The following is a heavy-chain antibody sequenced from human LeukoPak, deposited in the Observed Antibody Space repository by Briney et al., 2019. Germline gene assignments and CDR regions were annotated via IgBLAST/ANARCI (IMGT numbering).Heavy chain of an antibody. Sequence: SETLSLTCTVSGGSISSYYWSWIRQPPGKGLEWKGLEWIGYIYYSGSTNYNPSLKSRVTISVDTSKNEFSLKLSSVTAADTAVYYCARVIWYSSSWFDHTPAPDYWGQGTLVTVSS. CDR3: ARVIWYSSSWFDHTPAPDY. CDR1: GGSISSYY. D-gene: IGHD6-13*01. CDR2: IYYSGST. V-gene: IGHV4-59*01. J-gene: IGHJ4*02.